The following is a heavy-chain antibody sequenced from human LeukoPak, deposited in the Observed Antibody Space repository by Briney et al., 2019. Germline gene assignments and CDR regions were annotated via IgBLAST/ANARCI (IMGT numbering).Heavy chain of an antibody. CDR3: ARDQSSVTIHGGYCDF. V-gene: IGHV4-59*01. Sequence: SETLSLTCTVSGGSINNYYWSWIRQPPGKGLEWIGYISYSGSTNYNPSLKSRVTISLDTSKNQFSLKLSSVTAADTAVYYCARDQSSVTIHGGYCDFWGQGTLVTVSS. J-gene: IGHJ4*02. D-gene: IGHD3-10*01. CDR1: GGSINNYY. CDR2: ISYSGST.